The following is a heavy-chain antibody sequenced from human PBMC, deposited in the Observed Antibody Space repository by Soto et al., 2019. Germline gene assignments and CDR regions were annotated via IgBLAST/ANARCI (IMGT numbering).Heavy chain of an antibody. Sequence: PGGSLRLSCAASGFTFSDYYMSWIRQAPGKGLEWVSYISSSSSYTNYADSVKGRFTISRDNAKNSLYLQMNSLRAEDTAVYYCARGAYYYGSSGYEFFDYWGQGTLVTVSS. CDR1: GFTFSDYY. D-gene: IGHD3-22*01. CDR2: ISSSSSYT. J-gene: IGHJ4*02. V-gene: IGHV3-11*05. CDR3: ARGAYYYGSSGYEFFDY.